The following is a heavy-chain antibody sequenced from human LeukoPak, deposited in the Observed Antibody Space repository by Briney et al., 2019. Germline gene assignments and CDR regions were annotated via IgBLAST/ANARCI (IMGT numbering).Heavy chain of an antibody. D-gene: IGHD3-9*01. Sequence: PGRSLRLSCAGSGFTFSSYGIHWVRQAPGKGLQWVAVISYNGDSKNYADSVKGRFTISRDNSKNTLYLQMNSLRTEDSAVYYCAKDHPIIKITQGMDVWGQGTTVTVSS. CDR2: ISYNGDSK. CDR3: AKDHPIIKITQGMDV. CDR1: GFTFSSYG. J-gene: IGHJ6*02. V-gene: IGHV3-30*18.